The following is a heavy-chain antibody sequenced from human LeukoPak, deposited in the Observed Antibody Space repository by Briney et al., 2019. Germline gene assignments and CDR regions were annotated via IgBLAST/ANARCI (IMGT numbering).Heavy chain of an antibody. CDR1: GFTFSDYY. CDR3: AREVVIVPDYYYYGLDV. Sequence: PGGSLRLSCAASGFTFSDYYMSWIRQAPGKGLEWVSYISSRGSTIYYADSVKGRFTISRDNAKNSLYLQMNSLRVEDTAVYYCAREVVIVPDYYYYGLDVWGQGTTVTVSS. V-gene: IGHV3-11*01. J-gene: IGHJ6*02. CDR2: ISSRGSTI. D-gene: IGHD2/OR15-2a*01.